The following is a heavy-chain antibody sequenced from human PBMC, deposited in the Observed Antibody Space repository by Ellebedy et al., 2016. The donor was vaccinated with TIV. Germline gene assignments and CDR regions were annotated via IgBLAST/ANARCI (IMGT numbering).Heavy chain of an antibody. D-gene: IGHD1-14*01. CDR1: GLTFSSYD. CDR2: IGTAGDT. V-gene: IGHV3-13*01. Sequence: GESLKISCAASGLTFSSYDMHWVRQVTVKGLEWVSAIGTAGDTYYPGSVKGRFTISRENAKNSLYLQMNSLRAGDTAVYYCARATEGLDYWGQGTLVTVSS. CDR3: ARATEGLDY. J-gene: IGHJ4*02.